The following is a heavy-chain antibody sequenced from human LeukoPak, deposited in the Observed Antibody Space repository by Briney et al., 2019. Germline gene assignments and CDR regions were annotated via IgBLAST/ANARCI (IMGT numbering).Heavy chain of an antibody. J-gene: IGHJ1*01. CDR3: ARPDTSGWLSYFQH. Sequence: GGSLRLSCAASGFTFSSYAMHWVRQAPGKGLEWVVVISYDGSNKYYADSVKGRFTISRDNSKNTLYLQMNSLRAEDTAVYYCARPDTSGWLSYFQHWGQGTLVTVSS. CDR1: GFTFSSYA. V-gene: IGHV3-30-3*01. CDR2: ISYDGSNK. D-gene: IGHD6-19*01.